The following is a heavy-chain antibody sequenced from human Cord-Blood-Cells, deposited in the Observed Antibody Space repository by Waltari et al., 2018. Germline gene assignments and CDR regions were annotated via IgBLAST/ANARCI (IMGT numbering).Heavy chain of an antibody. J-gene: IGHJ4*02. V-gene: IGHV2-5*01. CDR1: RFSLSTPAVG. CDR3: AQLGRGVFDY. D-gene: IGHD7-27*01. CDR2: IFWNDDK. Sequence: QITLKESGPTLVKPTQTLTLTCTFSRFSLSTPAVGVGWIRQPPRKPLEWLALIFWNDDKRYSPSLKSRLTITKDTSKNQVVLTMTNMDPVDTATYYCAQLGRGVFDYWGQGTLVTVSS.